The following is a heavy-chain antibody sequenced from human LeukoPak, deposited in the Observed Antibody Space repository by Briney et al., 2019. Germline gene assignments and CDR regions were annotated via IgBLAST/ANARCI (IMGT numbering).Heavy chain of an antibody. V-gene: IGHV3-74*01. D-gene: IGHD1-20*01. CDR3: VAYNWNYPDY. CDR2: INTDGSAT. CDR1: GFNFSSYW. Sequence: PGGSLRLSCAVSGFNFSSYWIHWVRHAPGKGLVWVSLINTDGSATTYGDSAKGRFTVSRDNDKNTLFLDMNSLRVEDTAVYYCVAYNWNYPDYWGQGTLVTVSS. J-gene: IGHJ4*02.